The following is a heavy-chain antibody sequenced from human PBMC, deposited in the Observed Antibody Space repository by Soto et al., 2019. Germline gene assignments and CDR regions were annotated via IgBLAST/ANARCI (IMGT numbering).Heavy chain of an antibody. D-gene: IGHD5-12*01. Sequence: PGESLKISCQVSGYSFTTYWIGWVRQMPGKGLEWMGIIYPGDSDTRYSPSFQGQVTISADKSISTAYLQWSSLKASDTAMYYCARLKDGYNYVPFDDWGQGTLVTVSS. J-gene: IGHJ4*02. CDR3: ARLKDGYNYVPFDD. CDR2: IYPGDSDT. CDR1: GYSFTTYW. V-gene: IGHV5-51*01.